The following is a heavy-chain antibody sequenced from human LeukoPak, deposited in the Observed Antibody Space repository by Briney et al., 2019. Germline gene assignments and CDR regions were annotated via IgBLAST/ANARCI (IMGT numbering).Heavy chain of an antibody. J-gene: IGHJ4*02. Sequence: GGSLRLSCAASGFTFSSYAMSWVRQALGKGLEWVSTISGSGGSTYYADSVKGRFTISRDNSKNTLYLQMNSLRAEDTAVYYCARGPPQQFFDYWGRGTLVTVSS. CDR1: GFTFSSYA. V-gene: IGHV3-23*01. D-gene: IGHD6-13*01. CDR2: ISGSGGST. CDR3: ARGPPQQFFDY.